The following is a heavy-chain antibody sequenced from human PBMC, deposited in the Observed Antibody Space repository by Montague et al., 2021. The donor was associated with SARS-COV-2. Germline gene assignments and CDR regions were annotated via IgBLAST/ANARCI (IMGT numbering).Heavy chain of an antibody. CDR1: GGSFNNYY. V-gene: IGHV4-4*07. CDR2: IYPTGSTNDNPSLISGST. J-gene: IGHJ4*02. CDR3: ARGSLEAVDY. Sequence: SETLSLTCSVSGGSFNNYYWSWIRQPAGKGLEWIGRIYPTGSTNDNPSLISGSTNYNPSLKGRVSMSLDTSNNQFSLTVTSVTAADTAVYYCARGSLEAVDYWGQGTLVTVSS. D-gene: IGHD3-10*01.